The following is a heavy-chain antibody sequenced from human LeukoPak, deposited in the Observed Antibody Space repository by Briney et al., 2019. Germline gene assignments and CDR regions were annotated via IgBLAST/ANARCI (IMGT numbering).Heavy chain of an antibody. CDR3: AREARSSSYYDFWSGDQVCIDY. Sequence: GGSLRLSCAASGFTFSSYCMSWVRQAPGKGLEWVAIIKQDGSEKYYVDSVKGRFTISRDNSKNTLYLQMNSLRAEDTAVYYCAREARSSSYYDFWSGDQVCIDYWGEGNLVTVSS. CDR2: IKQDGSEK. J-gene: IGHJ4*02. CDR1: GFTFSSYC. D-gene: IGHD3-3*01. V-gene: IGHV3-7*01.